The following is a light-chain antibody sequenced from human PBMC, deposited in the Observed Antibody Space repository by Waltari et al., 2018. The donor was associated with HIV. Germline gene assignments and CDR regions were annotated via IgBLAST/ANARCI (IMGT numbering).Light chain of an antibody. J-gene: IGLJ3*02. CDR1: SSNIGNNY. V-gene: IGLV1-51*01. CDR3: GTRDSSLTEDWV. CDR2: DND. Sequence: QSVLTQPPSVSAAPGQSVTISCSGSSSNIGNNYVSWYQQLPGTAPKLRIDDNDRRPAGISDLFSGSKAATSATLAISGLRTGDEAHYYCGTRDSSLTEDWVFGGGTKLNVL.